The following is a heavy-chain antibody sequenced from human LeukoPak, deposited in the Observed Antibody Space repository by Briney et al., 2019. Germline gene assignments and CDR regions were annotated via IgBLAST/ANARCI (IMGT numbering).Heavy chain of an antibody. J-gene: IGHJ4*02. CDR1: GYTFSTYW. V-gene: IGHV5-51*01. CDR3: ARSEAGASASYRDY. Sequence: GESLKIPCKGSGYTFSTYWIGWVRQRPGKGLEWIGIFFPGDSETRYSPPFQGQVTISADKSISTAYVKWSSLKASDTAMYYCARSEAGASASYRDYWGQGTLVTVSS. CDR2: FFPGDSET. D-gene: IGHD3-10*01.